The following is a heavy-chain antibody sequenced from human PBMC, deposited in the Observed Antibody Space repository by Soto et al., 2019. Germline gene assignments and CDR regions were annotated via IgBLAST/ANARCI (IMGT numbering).Heavy chain of an antibody. V-gene: IGHV3-53*02. D-gene: IGHD3-10*01. Sequence: EVQLEDTGGGLIQPGGSLRLSCAASGFIISSNNMNWVRQAPGKGLEWVSIIYSGDSTSYAGSVKGRFTISRDNSKNTVFLQMNSPRGADTAVYYCARNEPGNYGMDVWGRGTTVTVSS. CDR3: ARNEPGNYGMDV. CDR1: GFIISSNN. J-gene: IGHJ6*02. CDR2: IYSGDST.